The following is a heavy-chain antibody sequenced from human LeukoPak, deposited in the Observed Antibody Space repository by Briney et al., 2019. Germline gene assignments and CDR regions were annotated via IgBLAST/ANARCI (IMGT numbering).Heavy chain of an antibody. D-gene: IGHD3-10*01. CDR3: ARVRSSSYYYGSGPGYFDY. CDR2: ITHSGTA. CDR1: GGSFSGHY. V-gene: IGHV4-34*01. J-gene: IGHJ4*02. Sequence: SETLSLTCAVYGGSFSGHYWSWIRQLPGRGLEWIGEITHSGTATYNPSLKSRVTISVDTSKNQFSLKLSSVTAADTAVYYCARVRSSSYYYGSGPGYFDYWGQGTLVTVSS.